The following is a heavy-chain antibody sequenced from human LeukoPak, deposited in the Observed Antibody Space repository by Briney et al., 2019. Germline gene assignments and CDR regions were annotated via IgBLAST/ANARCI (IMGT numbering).Heavy chain of an antibody. CDR3: ARSWSSWYSAFDY. J-gene: IGHJ4*02. Sequence: PGGSLRLSCAASGFTFSSYWMHWVRHAPGKGLVWVSRINSDGSSTSYADSVKGRFTISRDNAKNTLYLQMNSLRAEDTAVYYCARSWSSWYSAFDYWGQGTLVTVSS. V-gene: IGHV3-74*01. CDR1: GFTFSSYW. CDR2: INSDGSST. D-gene: IGHD6-13*01.